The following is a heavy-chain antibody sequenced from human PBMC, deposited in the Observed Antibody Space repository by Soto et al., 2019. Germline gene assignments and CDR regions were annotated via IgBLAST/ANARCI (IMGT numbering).Heavy chain of an antibody. CDR1: GGSISSGGYY. Sequence: QVQLQESGPGLVKPSQTLSLTCTVSGGSISSGGYYWSWIRQHPGKGLEWIGYIYYSGSTYFNPSLKSRLTISVDTSKNQFSLQLSSVTAADTAVYYCARAGHSISSEGANWFDPWGQGTLVIVSS. V-gene: IGHV4-31*03. CDR3: ARAGHSISSEGANWFDP. J-gene: IGHJ5*02. D-gene: IGHD6-6*01. CDR2: IYYSGST.